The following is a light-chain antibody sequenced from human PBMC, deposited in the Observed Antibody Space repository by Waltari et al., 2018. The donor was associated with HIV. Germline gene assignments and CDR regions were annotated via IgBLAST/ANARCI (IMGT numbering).Light chain of an antibody. CDR1: SSNIGNNR. CDR3: GTWDNRLSTVV. CDR2: DNH. J-gene: IGLJ2*01. Sequence: QSVLTQPPSVSAAPGQRVTISCSGSSSNIGNNRVSWYQQLPGTAPKVIIYDNHKRASGVPDRVSCYYSGTSATLGITGLQTGDEAAYYCGTWDNRLSTVVVGGGTKLTFL. V-gene: IGLV1-51*01.